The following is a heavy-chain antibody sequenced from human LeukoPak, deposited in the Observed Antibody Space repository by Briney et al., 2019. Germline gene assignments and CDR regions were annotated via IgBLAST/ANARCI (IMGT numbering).Heavy chain of an antibody. CDR2: ISAYNGNT. J-gene: IGHJ4*02. D-gene: IGHD3-22*01. CDR3: ARSYYYDSSGYYQIDY. CDR1: GYTFTSYD. V-gene: IGHV1-18*01. Sequence: ASVKVSCKASGYTFTSYDINWVRQAPGQGLEWMGWISAYNGNTNYAQKLQGRVTMTTDTSTSTAYMELRSLRSDDTAVYYCARSYYYDSSGYYQIDYWGQGTLVTVSS.